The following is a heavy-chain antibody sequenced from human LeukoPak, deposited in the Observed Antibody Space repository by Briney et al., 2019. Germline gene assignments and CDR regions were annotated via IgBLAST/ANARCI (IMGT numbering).Heavy chain of an antibody. Sequence: SETLSLTCTVSGDSMTRGGYYWSWVRQHPGKALEWVAFICHSGTTFYNPSLESRTTLSVDTSQNQFSLKLTSVTAADTAVYYCARAVDFRNYFDYWGQGNLVTVSS. D-gene: IGHD3/OR15-3a*01. CDR1: GDSMTRGGYY. CDR2: ICHSGTT. J-gene: IGHJ4*02. V-gene: IGHV4-31*03. CDR3: ARAVDFRNYFDY.